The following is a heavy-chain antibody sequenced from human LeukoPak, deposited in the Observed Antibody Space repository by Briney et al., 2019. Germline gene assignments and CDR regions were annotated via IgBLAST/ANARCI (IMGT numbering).Heavy chain of an antibody. CDR1: GFTFSSYE. CDR2: ISSSGSTV. J-gene: IGHJ4*02. V-gene: IGHV3-48*03. CDR3: ARVEQWLVPY. Sequence: GGSLRLSCAASGFTFSSYEMNWVRQAPGKGLEWVSYISSSGSTVYYADSVKGRFTISRDNAKNSLYLQMNSLRAEDTAVYYCARVEQWLVPYWGQGTLVTVSS. D-gene: IGHD6-19*01.